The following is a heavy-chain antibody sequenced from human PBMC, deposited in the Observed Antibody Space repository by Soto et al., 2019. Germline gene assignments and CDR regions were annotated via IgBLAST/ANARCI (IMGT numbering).Heavy chain of an antibody. Sequence: PSETLSLTCAVSGGSISSSNWWSWVRQPPGKGLEWIGEIYHSGSTNYNPSLKSRVTISVGKSKNQFSLKLSSVTAADTAVYYCARVVVVPAAIYYYYYGMDVWGQGTTVTVSS. CDR1: GGSISSSNW. V-gene: IGHV4-4*02. CDR3: ARVVVVPAAIYYYYYGMDV. J-gene: IGHJ6*02. D-gene: IGHD2-2*01. CDR2: IYHSGST.